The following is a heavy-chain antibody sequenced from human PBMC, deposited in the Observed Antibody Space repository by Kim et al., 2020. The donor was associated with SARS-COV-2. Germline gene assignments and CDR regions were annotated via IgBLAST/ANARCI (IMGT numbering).Heavy chain of an antibody. Sequence: GGSLRLSCAASGFTFSSYAMSWVRQAPGKGLEWVSAISFSGGSTYYADSVKGRFTISRDNSKNTLYLQMNSLRAEDTAVYYCAKDLGEGYNSDAFDIWGQGTMVTVSS. V-gene: IGHV3-23*01. CDR1: GFTFSSYA. J-gene: IGHJ3*02. CDR3: AKDLGEGYNSDAFDI. D-gene: IGHD3-16*01. CDR2: ISFSGGST.